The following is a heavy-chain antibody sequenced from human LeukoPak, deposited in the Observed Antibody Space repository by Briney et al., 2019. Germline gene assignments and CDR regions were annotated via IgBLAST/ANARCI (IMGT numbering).Heavy chain of an antibody. V-gene: IGHV3-73*01. CDR3: TSPMYNWNYGGVSQQGDAFDI. J-gene: IGHJ3*02. CDR2: IRSKANSYAT. CDR1: GFTFSGSA. D-gene: IGHD1-7*01. Sequence: PGGSLRLSCAASGFTFSGSAMHWVRQASGKGLEWVGRIRSKANSYATAYAASVKGRFTISRDDSKNTAYLQMNSLKTEDTAVYYCTSPMYNWNYGGVSQQGDAFDIWGQGTMVTVSS.